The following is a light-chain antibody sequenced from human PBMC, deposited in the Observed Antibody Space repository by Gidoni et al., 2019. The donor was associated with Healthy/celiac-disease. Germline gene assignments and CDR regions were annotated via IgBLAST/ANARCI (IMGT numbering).Light chain of an antibody. CDR2: GAS. V-gene: IGKV4-1*01. Sequence: DIVMTQSPDSLAGSLGERATINCKSSQSFLYSSNNKNYLAWYQQKPGQPPKLLSYGASTRESGVPYRFSGSGSGTDFTLTIISLQAEDVSVYYCQQYYRTPPYTFGQVTKLEIK. CDR1: QSFLYSSNNKNY. J-gene: IGKJ2*01. CDR3: QQYYRTPPYT.